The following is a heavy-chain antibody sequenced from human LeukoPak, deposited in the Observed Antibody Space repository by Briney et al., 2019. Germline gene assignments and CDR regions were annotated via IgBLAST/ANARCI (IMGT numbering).Heavy chain of an antibody. Sequence: GGSLRLSCAASGFTFNNAWMNWVRQAPGKGLEWVGRIKRKNEGGTTDYAVPVKGRFTISRDDSKNTLYLQMNSLKTEDTAVYYCTTVDYHYGSGSESWGQGTLVTVSS. CDR1: GFTFNNAW. D-gene: IGHD3-10*01. J-gene: IGHJ4*02. CDR2: IKRKNEGGTT. V-gene: IGHV3-15*07. CDR3: TTVDYHYGSGSES.